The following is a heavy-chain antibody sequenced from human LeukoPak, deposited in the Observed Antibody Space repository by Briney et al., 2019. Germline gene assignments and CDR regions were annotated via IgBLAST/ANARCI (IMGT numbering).Heavy chain of an antibody. J-gene: IGHJ3*02. Sequence: GGSPRLSCAASGFTFSSYSMNWVRQAPGKGLEWVSSISSSSSYIYYADSVKGRFTISRDNAKNSLYLQMNSLRAEDTAVYYCARDDDYGDYDAFDIWGQGTMVTVSS. D-gene: IGHD4-17*01. CDR2: ISSSSSYI. V-gene: IGHV3-21*01. CDR3: ARDDDYGDYDAFDI. CDR1: GFTFSSYS.